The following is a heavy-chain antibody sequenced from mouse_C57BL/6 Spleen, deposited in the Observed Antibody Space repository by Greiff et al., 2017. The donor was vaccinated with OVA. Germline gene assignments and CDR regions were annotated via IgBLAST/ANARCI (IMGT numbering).Heavy chain of an antibody. CDR3: TRGRDVGFAY. CDR2: ISSGGDYI. CDR1: GFTFSSYA. Sequence: EVQRVESGEGLVKPGGSLKLSCAASGFTFSSYAMSWVRQTPEKRLEWVAYISSGGDYIYYADTVKGRFTISRDNARNTLYLQMSSLKSEDTAMYYCTRGRDVGFAYWGQGTLVTVSA. D-gene: IGHD3-3*01. V-gene: IGHV5-9-1*02. J-gene: IGHJ3*01.